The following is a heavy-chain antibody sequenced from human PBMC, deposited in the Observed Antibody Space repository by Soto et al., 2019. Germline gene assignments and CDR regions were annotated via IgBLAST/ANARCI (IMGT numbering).Heavy chain of an antibody. V-gene: IGHV4-30-2*01. CDR1: GGSISSGGYS. CDR3: ARSYGDYVHFDY. Sequence: SETLSLTCAVSGGSISSGGYSWSWIRQPPGKGLEWSGYIYHSGSTYYNPSLKSRVTISVDRSKNQFSLKLSSVTAADTAVYYCARSYGDYVHFDYWGQGTLVTVSS. CDR2: IYHSGST. D-gene: IGHD4-17*01. J-gene: IGHJ4*02.